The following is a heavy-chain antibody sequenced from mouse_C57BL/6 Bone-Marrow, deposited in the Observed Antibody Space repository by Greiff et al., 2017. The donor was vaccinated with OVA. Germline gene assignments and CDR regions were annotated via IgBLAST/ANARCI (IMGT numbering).Heavy chain of an antibody. CDR3: AGDYASSSHY. V-gene: IGHV1-52*01. D-gene: IGHD1-1*01. CDR1: GYTFTSYW. Sequence: QVQLQQPGAELVRPGSSVKLSCKASGYTFTSYWMHWVKQRPIQGLEWIGNIDPSDSETHYNQKFKDKATLTVDKSSSTAYMQLSSLTSEDSAVYYCAGDYASSSHYWGQVTTPTVSS. J-gene: IGHJ2*01. CDR2: IDPSDSET.